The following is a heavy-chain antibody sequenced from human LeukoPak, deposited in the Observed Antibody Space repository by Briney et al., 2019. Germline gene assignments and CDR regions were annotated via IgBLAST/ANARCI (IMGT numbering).Heavy chain of an antibody. J-gene: IGHJ4*02. CDR1: GFTFSSYA. V-gene: IGHV3-23*01. CDR3: ARGDVVEKYYFDY. D-gene: IGHD5-12*01. CDR2: ISGSGGST. Sequence: GGSLRLSCAASGFTFSSYAMSWVRQAPGKGLEWVSAISGSGGSTYYADSVKGRFTISRDNSKNTLYLQMNSLRAEDTAVYYCARGDVVEKYYFDYWGQGTLVTVSS.